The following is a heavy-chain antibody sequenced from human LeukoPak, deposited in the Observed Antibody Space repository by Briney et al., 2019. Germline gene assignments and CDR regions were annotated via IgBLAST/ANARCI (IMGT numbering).Heavy chain of an antibody. V-gene: IGHV1-2*02. D-gene: IGHD3-22*01. Sequence: GASVKVSCKASGYTFTGYYMHWVRQAPGQGLEWMGWISPYSGGTKYAQNFQGRVTMTRDTSIRTAYMELSRLKSDDSAVYYCARSGYYYDTSGFERVYAFDSWGQGTMVTVSS. CDR1: GYTFTGYY. CDR2: ISPYSGGT. J-gene: IGHJ3*02. CDR3: ARSGYYYDTSGFERVYAFDS.